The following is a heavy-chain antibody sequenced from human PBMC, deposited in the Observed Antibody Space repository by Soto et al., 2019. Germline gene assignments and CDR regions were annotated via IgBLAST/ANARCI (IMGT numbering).Heavy chain of an antibody. D-gene: IGHD6-19*01. CDR3: ASLPVASTAFFDS. V-gene: IGHV1-18*01. Sequence: QVQLVQSGAEVKKPGASVKVSCKASGYTFTSYGISWVRQAPGQGLEWMGWISAYNGNTNHAQKHQGGVTKTTDTSTIAAYMELRILRADDTAVYICASLPVASTAFFDSGGEGALVTVSS. CDR2: ISAYNGNT. J-gene: IGHJ4*02. CDR1: GYTFTSYG.